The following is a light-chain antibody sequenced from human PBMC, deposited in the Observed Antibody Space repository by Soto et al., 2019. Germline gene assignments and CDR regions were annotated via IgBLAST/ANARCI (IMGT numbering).Light chain of an antibody. J-gene: IGKJ2*01. CDR2: ASS. CDR1: QTPNNS. V-gene: IGKV1-39*01. CDR3: QQSYTMPYV. Sequence: DIQITQSPASLSASVGDTVTITCRSSQTPNNSLTWYPLNPGKAPKLLIYASSTLQTGVPSRFAGRCSGTNFTLTTISLQPEDYANYFGQQSYTMPYVFGPGTKVEIK.